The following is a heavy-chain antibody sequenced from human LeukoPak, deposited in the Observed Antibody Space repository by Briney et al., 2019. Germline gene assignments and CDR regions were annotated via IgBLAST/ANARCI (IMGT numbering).Heavy chain of an antibody. D-gene: IGHD5-18*01. V-gene: IGHV4-59*01. CDR1: GGSISSYY. J-gene: IGHJ4*02. Sequence: SETLSLTCTVSGGSISSYYWTWIRQPPGKGLEWIGYIYYSGSTNYNPSLKSRVTISVDTSKKQFSLKLSSVTAADTAVYYCASTRIQLWSPADYWGQGTLVTVSS. CDR2: IYYSGST. CDR3: ASTRIQLWSPADY.